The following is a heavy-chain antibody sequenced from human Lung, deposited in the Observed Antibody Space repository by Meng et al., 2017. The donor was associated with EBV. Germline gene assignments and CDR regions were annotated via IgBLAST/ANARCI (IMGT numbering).Heavy chain of an antibody. V-gene: IGHV1-46*02. J-gene: IGHJ5*02. CDR2: INPSGGSS. CDR3: ARVSKGGSYRFDP. D-gene: IGHD1-26*01. Sequence: QVPLVQSGAEVKKPGASVRVSCKASGYTFNTYYMHWVRQSPGQGLEWMGVINPSGGSSIYAQRFQGRVTMTSDTSTTTVYMDLSSLRSEDTAVYYCARVSKGGSYRFDPWGQGTLVTVSS. CDR1: GYTFNTYY.